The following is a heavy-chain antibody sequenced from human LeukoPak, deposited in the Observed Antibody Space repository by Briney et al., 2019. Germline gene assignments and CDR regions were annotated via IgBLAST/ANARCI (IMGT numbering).Heavy chain of an antibody. D-gene: IGHD3-22*01. V-gene: IGHV1-18*01. CDR3: ARDSSTYYYDSSGYLRNY. CDR2: TSAYNGNT. J-gene: IGHJ4*02. CDR1: GYTFTSYG. Sequence: ASVKVSCKASGYTFTSYGISWVRQAPGQGLEWMGWTSAYNGNTNYAQKLQGRVTMTTDTSTSTAYMELRSLRSDDTAVYYCARDSSTYYYDSSGYLRNYWGQGTLVTVSS.